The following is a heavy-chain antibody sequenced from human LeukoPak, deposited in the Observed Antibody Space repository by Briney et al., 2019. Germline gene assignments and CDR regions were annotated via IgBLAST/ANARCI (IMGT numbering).Heavy chain of an antibody. CDR1: GFTFSGSA. J-gene: IGHJ6*03. CDR3: ARDPYSGNYGNYYYYYMDV. CDR2: ITSSGTYI. V-gene: IGHV3-21*01. D-gene: IGHD1-26*01. Sequence: GGSLRLSCAASGFTFSGSAMHWVRQASGKALEWVSSITSSGTYIFYADSVKGRFTISRDNAKNSLYLQMNSLGAEETAVYYCARDPYSGNYGNYYYYYMDVWGKGTTVTVSS.